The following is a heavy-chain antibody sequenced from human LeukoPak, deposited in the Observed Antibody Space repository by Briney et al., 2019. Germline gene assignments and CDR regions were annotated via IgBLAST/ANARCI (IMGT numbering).Heavy chain of an antibody. CDR3: ARPPWPYSKVFGY. CDR2: ISAYNGNT. J-gene: IGHJ4*02. Sequence: GASVKVSCKASGGTFSSYAISWVRQAPGQGLEWVGWISAYNGNTNYAQKLQGRVTMTTDTSTSTAYMELRSLRSDDTAVYYCARPPWPYSKVFGYWGQGTLVTVSS. CDR1: GGTFSSYA. D-gene: IGHD6-13*01. V-gene: IGHV1-18*01.